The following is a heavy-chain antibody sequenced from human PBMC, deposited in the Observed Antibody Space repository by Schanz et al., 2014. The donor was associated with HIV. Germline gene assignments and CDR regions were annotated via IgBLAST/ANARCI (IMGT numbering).Heavy chain of an antibody. CDR2: ITGSGSST. CDR1: GITFSSYA. CDR3: ARGAGDTDWGRI. J-gene: IGHJ3*02. D-gene: IGHD5-18*01. V-gene: IGHV3-23*01. Sequence: EVQLLDSGGGLVQPGGSLRLSCAASGITFSSYAMNWVREVPGKGFEWVSSITGSGSSTYYADSVKGRFTISRDNSKNTLFLQLNSLRAEDTAVYYCARGAGDTDWGRIWGQGTLVTVSS.